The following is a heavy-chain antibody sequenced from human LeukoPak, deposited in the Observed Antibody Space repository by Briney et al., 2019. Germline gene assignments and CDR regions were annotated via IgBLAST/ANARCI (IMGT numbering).Heavy chain of an antibody. J-gene: IGHJ4*02. D-gene: IGHD1-26*01. V-gene: IGHV4-4*09. CDR3: ARAYSRSYSHFDD. CDR2: IYTSGST. Sequence: PSETLSLTCTVSGGSISSYYWSWIRQPPGKGLERIGYIYTSGSTNYNPSLKSRVTISVDTSKNQFSLRLSSVTAADTAMYFCARAYSRSYSHFDDWGQGTLVTVSS. CDR1: GGSISSYY.